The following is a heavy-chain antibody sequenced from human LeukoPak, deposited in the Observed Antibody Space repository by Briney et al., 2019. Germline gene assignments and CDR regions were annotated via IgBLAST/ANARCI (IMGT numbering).Heavy chain of an antibody. D-gene: IGHD6-19*01. CDR2: ISGSGGST. J-gene: IGHJ5*02. CDR1: GFTFSSYA. Sequence: GGSLRLSCAASGFTFSSYAMSWVRQAPGKGLEWVSAISGSGGSTYYADSVKGRYTISRDNSKNTLYLQMNSLRAEDTAVYYCAKEGSGWYLPGWFDPWGQGTLVTVSS. V-gene: IGHV3-23*01. CDR3: AKEGSGWYLPGWFDP.